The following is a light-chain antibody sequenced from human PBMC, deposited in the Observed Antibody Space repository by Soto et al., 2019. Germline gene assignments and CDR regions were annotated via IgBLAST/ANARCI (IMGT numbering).Light chain of an antibody. CDR1: SSDVGNYNY. Sequence: QSALTQPPSASGSPGQSVTISCTGTSSDVGNYNYVSWYQQHPGKAPKLMIYEVSKRPSGVPDRFSGSKSGNTASLTVSGLQSEDEADYYCSSKAGSIIVVFGGGTKVTVL. CDR3: SSKAGSIIVV. V-gene: IGLV2-8*01. CDR2: EVS. J-gene: IGLJ2*01.